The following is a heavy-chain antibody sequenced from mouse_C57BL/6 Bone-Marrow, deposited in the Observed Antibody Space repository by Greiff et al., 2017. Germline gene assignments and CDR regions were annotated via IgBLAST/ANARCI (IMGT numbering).Heavy chain of an antibody. CDR2: IYPGDGDT. D-gene: IGHD2-10*02. V-gene: IGHV1-82*01. J-gene: IGHJ2*01. CDR1: GYAFSSSW. Sequence: VQLQQSGPELVKPGASVKISCKASGYAFSSSWMNWVKQRPGKGLEWIGRIYPGDGDTSYNGKFKGKATLTADKSSSTAYMQLSSLTSEDSAVYFCARSGMVGFDYWGQGTTLTVSS. CDR3: ARSGMVGFDY.